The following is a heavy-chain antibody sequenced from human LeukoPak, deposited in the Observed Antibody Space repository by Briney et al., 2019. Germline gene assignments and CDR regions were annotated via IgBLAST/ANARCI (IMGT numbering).Heavy chain of an antibody. Sequence: SETLSLTCTVSGGSISSSSYYWGWIRQPPGKGLEWIGSIYYSGSTYYNPSLKSRVTISVDTSKNQFSLKLSSVTAADTAVYYCARQGVILTAAAVGDWFDPWGQGTLVTVSS. J-gene: IGHJ5*02. V-gene: IGHV4-39*01. CDR3: ARQGVILTAAAVGDWFDP. CDR2: IYYSGST. CDR1: GGSISSSSYY. D-gene: IGHD6-13*01.